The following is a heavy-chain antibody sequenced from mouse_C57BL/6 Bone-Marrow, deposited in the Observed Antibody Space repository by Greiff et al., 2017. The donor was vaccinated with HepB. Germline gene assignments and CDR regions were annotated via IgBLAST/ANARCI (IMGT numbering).Heavy chain of an antibody. Sequence: EVQLQQSGPVLVKPGASVKMSCKASGYTFTDYYMNWVKQSHGKSLEWIGVINPYNGGTSYNQKFKGKATLTVDKSSSTAYMELNSLTSEDSAVYYCARPDYYGSSEAMDYWGQGTSVTVSS. D-gene: IGHD1-1*01. J-gene: IGHJ4*01. V-gene: IGHV1-19*01. CDR2: INPYNGGT. CDR1: GYTFTDYY. CDR3: ARPDYYGSSEAMDY.